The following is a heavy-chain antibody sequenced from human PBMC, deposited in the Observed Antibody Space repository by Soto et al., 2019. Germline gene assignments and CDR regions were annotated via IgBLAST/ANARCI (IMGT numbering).Heavy chain of an antibody. CDR1: GGSISSGGYY. Sequence: SETLSLTCTVSGGSISSGGYYWSWIRQHPGKGLEWIGYIYYSGGTYYNPPLKSRVTISVDTSKNQFSLKLSSVTAADTAVYYCARTPPTTSSCYYCIDGWGQGTTVTVSS. D-gene: IGHD2-2*01. CDR3: ARTPPTTSSCYYCIDG. CDR2: IYYSGGT. V-gene: IGHV4-31*03. J-gene: IGHJ6*02.